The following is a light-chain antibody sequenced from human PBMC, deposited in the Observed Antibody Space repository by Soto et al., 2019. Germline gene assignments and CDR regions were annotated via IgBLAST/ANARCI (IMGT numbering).Light chain of an antibody. CDR2: AAS. V-gene: IGKV1-39*01. CDR3: QQSYIAPWT. Sequence: DMRLSQSPASLSASVGDTVTITCRASQTVSRYLNWYQQKSGTAPKLLIYAASRLQSGVPSRFSGGGSGTDFTLTISSLLPEDFATYYCQQSYIAPWTFGQGTMVDIK. CDR1: QTVSRY. J-gene: IGKJ1*01.